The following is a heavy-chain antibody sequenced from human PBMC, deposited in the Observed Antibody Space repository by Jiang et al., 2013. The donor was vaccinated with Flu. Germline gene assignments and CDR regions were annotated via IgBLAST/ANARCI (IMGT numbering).Heavy chain of an antibody. J-gene: IGHJ4*02. D-gene: IGHD6-19*01. CDR3: ARHRYSSGWSFDY. V-gene: IGHV5-10-1*01. Sequence: GHVTISADKSISTAYLQWSSLKASDTAMYYCARHRYSSGWSFDYWGQGTLVTVSS.